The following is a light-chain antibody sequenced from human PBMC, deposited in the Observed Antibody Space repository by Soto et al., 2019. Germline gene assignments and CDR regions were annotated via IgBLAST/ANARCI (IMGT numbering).Light chain of an antibody. CDR2: AAS. CDR1: QGINSY. CDR3: KQINSYPIT. Sequence: DIQLTQSPSFLSASVGDRVTITCRASQGINSYLAWYQQKPGKVPKLLIYAASTLQSGVPSRFSGSGSGTDFTLTFSTLQPEDFATYYCKQINSYPITFGKGTRLKIK. V-gene: IGKV1-9*01. J-gene: IGKJ5*01.